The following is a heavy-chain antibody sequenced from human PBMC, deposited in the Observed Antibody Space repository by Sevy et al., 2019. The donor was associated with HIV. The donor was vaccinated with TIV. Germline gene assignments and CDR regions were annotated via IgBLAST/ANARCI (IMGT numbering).Heavy chain of an antibody. J-gene: IGHJ6*02. CDR3: ATVRGDYITLYYYAMEV. V-gene: IGHV3-53*01. CDR1: GFTVSSNY. CDR2: IYSGGST. D-gene: IGHD4-17*01. Sequence: GGSLRLSCAASGFTVSSNYMSWVRQAPGKGLEWVSVIYSGGSTYYADSVKGRFTISRDNSKNTLYLQMNSLRAEDTAVYYCATVRGDYITLYYYAMEVWGQGTTVTVSS.